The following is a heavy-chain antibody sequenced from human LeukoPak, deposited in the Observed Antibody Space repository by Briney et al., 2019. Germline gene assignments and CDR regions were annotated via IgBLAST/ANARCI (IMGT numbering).Heavy chain of an antibody. D-gene: IGHD5-12*01. CDR3: ARDLRFGYSGYDGYFDY. Sequence: SETLSLTCTVSGGSISSYYWSWIRQPPGKGLEWIGYIYYSGSTNYNPSLKSRVTISVDTSKNQFSLKLSSVTAADTAVYYCARDLRFGYSGYDGYFDYWGQGTLVTVSS. V-gene: IGHV4-59*01. CDR2: IYYSGST. CDR1: GGSISSYY. J-gene: IGHJ4*02.